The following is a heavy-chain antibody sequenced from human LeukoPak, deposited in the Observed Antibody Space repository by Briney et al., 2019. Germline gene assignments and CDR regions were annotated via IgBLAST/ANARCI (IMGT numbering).Heavy chain of an antibody. V-gene: IGHV3-30*02. D-gene: IGHD3-10*01. CDR3: AKERDYRVSTSCDY. CDR1: GFSFDNYG. CDR2: MWYGDDK. Sequence: PGGSLRLSCAASGFSFDNYGMHWVRQAPGKGLEWVAGMWYGDDKYYADSVKGRFTMSRDASKNTLHLQMNSLRAEDTALYYCAKERDYRVSTSCDYWGQGTQVTVSS. J-gene: IGHJ4*02.